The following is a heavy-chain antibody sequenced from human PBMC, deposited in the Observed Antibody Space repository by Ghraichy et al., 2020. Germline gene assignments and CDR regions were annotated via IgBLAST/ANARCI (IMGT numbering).Heavy chain of an antibody. CDR3: AREFSSFLYWGVAPGATPY. V-gene: IGHV1-2*02. D-gene: IGHD1-26*01. Sequence: ASVKVSCKASGYTFTGYYMHWVRQAPGQGLEWMGWINPNSGGTNYAQKFQGRVTMTRDTSISTAYMELSRLRSDDTAVYYCAREFSSFLYWGVAPGATPYWGQGTLVTVSS. CDR2: INPNSGGT. CDR1: GYTFTGYY. J-gene: IGHJ4*02.